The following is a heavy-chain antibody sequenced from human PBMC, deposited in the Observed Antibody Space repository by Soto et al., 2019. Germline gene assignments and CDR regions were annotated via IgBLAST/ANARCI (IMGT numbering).Heavy chain of an antibody. D-gene: IGHD6-19*01. Sequence: PSETLSLTCAVYAGSFSHYYWNWIRQSPGKGLEWIGKIKHSGSSNYNPSLRGRVSISIDMSKNQFTLRLTSVTAADTAVYYCARGGSSDWQVALDIWGKGTMVTVSS. CDR1: AGSFSHYY. J-gene: IGHJ3*02. CDR2: IKHSGSS. CDR3: ARGGSSDWQVALDI. V-gene: IGHV4-34*01.